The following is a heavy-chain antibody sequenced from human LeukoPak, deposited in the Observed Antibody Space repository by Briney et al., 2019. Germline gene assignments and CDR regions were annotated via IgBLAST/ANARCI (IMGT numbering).Heavy chain of an antibody. Sequence: SETPSLTCTVSGGSISNYYWSWIRQPPGKGPEGIGYIYSSGSTNYNPSLKSRVTMSVDTSKNQFSLKLSSVTAADTAVYYCARGMVGSDWGQGTLVSVCS. J-gene: IGHJ4*02. D-gene: IGHD2-8*01. CDR2: IYSSGST. V-gene: IGHV4-59*01. CDR3: ARGMVGSD. CDR1: GGSISNYY.